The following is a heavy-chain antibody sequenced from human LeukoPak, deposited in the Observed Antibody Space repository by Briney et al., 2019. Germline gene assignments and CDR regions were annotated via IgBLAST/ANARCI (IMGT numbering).Heavy chain of an antibody. Sequence: SETLSLTCTVSGGSISSGDYYWSWIRQRPGKGLGWIGYIYYSGSTYYNPSLRSRVSISVDTSKNQFSLKLSSVTAADTAVYYCARAASDYDFVYWGQGTLVTVSS. V-gene: IGHV4-31*03. D-gene: IGHD5-12*01. CDR2: IYYSGST. J-gene: IGHJ4*02. CDR3: ARAASDYDFVY. CDR1: GGSISSGDYY.